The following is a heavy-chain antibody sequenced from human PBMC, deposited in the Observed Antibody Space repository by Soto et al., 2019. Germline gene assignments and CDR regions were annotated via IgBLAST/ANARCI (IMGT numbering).Heavy chain of an antibody. Sequence: GASVKVPCKASGYTFTSYAMHWLRQAPGQRLEWMGWINAGNGNTKYSQKFQGRVTITRDTSASTAYMELSSLRSEDTAVYYCARAGQYSSSWYGWFDPWGQGTLVTVSS. J-gene: IGHJ5*02. V-gene: IGHV1-3*01. CDR1: GYTFTSYA. D-gene: IGHD6-13*01. CDR3: ARAGQYSSSWYGWFDP. CDR2: INAGNGNT.